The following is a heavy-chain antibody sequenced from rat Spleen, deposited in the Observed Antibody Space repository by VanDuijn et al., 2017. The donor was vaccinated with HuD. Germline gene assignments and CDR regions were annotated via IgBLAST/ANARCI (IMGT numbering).Heavy chain of an antibody. CDR1: GFTFRGYA. Sequence: EVQLVESGGGLVQPGRSLKLSCAASGFTFRGYAMAWVRQAPKKGLEWVATIIYDDTNTYYRDSVRGRFTISRDNAKTTLFLQMDSLRSEDTATYYCARHWGYWGQGVMVTVSS. D-gene: IGHD4-6*01. V-gene: IGHV5-17*01. CDR2: IIYDDTNT. J-gene: IGHJ2*01. CDR3: ARHWGY.